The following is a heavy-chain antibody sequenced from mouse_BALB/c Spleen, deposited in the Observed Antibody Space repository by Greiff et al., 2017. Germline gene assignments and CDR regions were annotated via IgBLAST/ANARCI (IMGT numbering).Heavy chain of an antibody. V-gene: IGHV5-6*01. CDR2: ISSGGSYT. CDR1: GFTFSSYG. J-gene: IGHJ3*01. CDR3: ARQGYGIAWFAY. D-gene: IGHD2-1*01. Sequence: EVNVVESGGDLVKPGGSLKLSCAASGFTFSSYGMSWVRQTPDKRLEWVATISSGGSYTYYPDSVKGRFTISRDNAKNTLYLQMSSLKSEDTAMYYCARQGYGIAWFAYWGQGTLVTVSA.